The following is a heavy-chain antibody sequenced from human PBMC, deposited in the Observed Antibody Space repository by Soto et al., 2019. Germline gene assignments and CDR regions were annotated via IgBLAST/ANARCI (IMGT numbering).Heavy chain of an antibody. Sequence: QITLKESGPTLVKPTQTLTLTCTFSGFSLSTSGVGVGWIRQPPGKALEWLAVIYWDDSKTYSPSLKSRLTIPKDTSRDQVVLTITNMDPVDTATYYCAHKGSGSRAIDYWGPGALVTVSS. J-gene: IGHJ4*02. V-gene: IGHV2-5*02. CDR2: IYWDDSK. CDR3: AHKGSGSRAIDY. CDR1: GFSLSTSGVG. D-gene: IGHD3-10*01.